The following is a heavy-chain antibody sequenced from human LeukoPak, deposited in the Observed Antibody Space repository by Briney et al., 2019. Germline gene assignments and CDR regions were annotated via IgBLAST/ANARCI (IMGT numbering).Heavy chain of an antibody. CDR1: GYTFTSYG. V-gene: IGHV1-18*01. Sequence: ASVKVSCKASGYTFTSYGISWVRQAPGQGLEWMGWISAYNGNTNYAQKLQGRVTMTTDTSTSTAYMELRSLRSDDTAVYYCAREYDYGGKGNQRWGTQPPSTRRRPEGNWGQGTLVTVSS. J-gene: IGHJ4*02. CDR3: AREYDYGGKGNQRWGTQPPSTRRRPEGN. CDR2: ISAYNGNT. D-gene: IGHD4-23*01.